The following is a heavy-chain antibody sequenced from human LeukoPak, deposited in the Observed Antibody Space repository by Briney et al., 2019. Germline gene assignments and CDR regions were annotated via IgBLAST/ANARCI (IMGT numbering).Heavy chain of an antibody. CDR2: ISAYNGNT. Sequence: ASVKVSCKASGYTFTSYGISWVRQAPGQGLEWMGWISAYNGNTNYAQKLQGGVTMTTDTSTSTAYMELRSLRYDDTAVYYCARVVLRYFDWLSRYFDYWGQGTLVTVSS. D-gene: IGHD3-9*01. CDR1: GYTFTSYG. V-gene: IGHV1-18*04. CDR3: ARVVLRYFDWLSRYFDY. J-gene: IGHJ4*02.